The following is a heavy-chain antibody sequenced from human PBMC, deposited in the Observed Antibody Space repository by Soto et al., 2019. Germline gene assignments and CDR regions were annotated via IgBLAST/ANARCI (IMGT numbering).Heavy chain of an antibody. Sequence: GSGPTLVNPTQTLTLTCTFSGFSLSTSGMCVSWIRQPPGKALEWLARIDWDDDKYYSTSLKTRFTISKDTSKNQVVLTMTNMEPVDTATYYCARIVLSSDYYGMDVWGQGTTVTVS. J-gene: IGHJ6*02. D-gene: IGHD6-6*01. V-gene: IGHV2-70*11. CDR3: ARIVLSSDYYGMDV. CDR2: IDWDDDK. CDR1: GFSLSTSGMC.